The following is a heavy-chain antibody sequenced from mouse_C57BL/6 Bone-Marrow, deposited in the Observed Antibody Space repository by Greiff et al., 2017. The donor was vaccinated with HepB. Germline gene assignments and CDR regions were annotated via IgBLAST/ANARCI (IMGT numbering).Heavy chain of an antibody. V-gene: IGHV1-85*01. J-gene: IGHJ4*01. CDR3: ARTSSYYDYDGPYAMDY. CDR2: IYPRDGST. Sequence: VKLQESGPELVKPGASVKLSCKASGYTFTSYDINWVKQRPGQGLEWIGWIYPRDGSTKYNEKFKGKATLTVDTSSSTAYMELHSLTSEDSAVYFCARTSSYYDYDGPYAMDYWGQGTSVTVSS. CDR1: GYTFTSYD. D-gene: IGHD2-4*01.